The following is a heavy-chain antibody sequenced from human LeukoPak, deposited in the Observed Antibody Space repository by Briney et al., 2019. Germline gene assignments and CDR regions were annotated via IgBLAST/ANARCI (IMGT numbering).Heavy chain of an antibody. D-gene: IGHD3-22*01. Sequence: SVKVSCKASGGTFSSYAISWVRQAPGQGLEWMGRIIPIFGTANYAQKFQGRVTITTDESTSTAYMELSSLRSEDTAVYYCARDFYDSSGYYYVPDYWGQGTLVTVSS. CDR2: IIPIFGTA. J-gene: IGHJ4*02. CDR3: ARDFYDSSGYYYVPDY. CDR1: GGTFSSYA. V-gene: IGHV1-69*05.